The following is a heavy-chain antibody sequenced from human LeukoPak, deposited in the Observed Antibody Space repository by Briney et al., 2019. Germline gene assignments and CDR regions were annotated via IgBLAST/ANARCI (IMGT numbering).Heavy chain of an antibody. Sequence: PGRSLRLSCAASGFTFSSYAMHWVRQAPGKGLEWVAVISYDGSNKYYADSVKGRFTISRDNSKNTLYLQMNSLRAEDTAVYYFAREGYSSGHFDYWGQGTLVTVSS. CDR2: ISYDGSNK. J-gene: IGHJ4*02. CDR1: GFTFSSYA. V-gene: IGHV3-30-3*01. CDR3: AREGYSSGHFDY. D-gene: IGHD6-19*01.